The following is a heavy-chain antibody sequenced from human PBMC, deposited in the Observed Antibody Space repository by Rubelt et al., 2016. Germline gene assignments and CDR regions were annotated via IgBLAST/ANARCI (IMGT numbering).Heavy chain of an antibody. J-gene: IGHJ6*02. CDR1: GLTFSSSA. D-gene: IGHD3-10*01. CDR2: VDVGSGDT. Sequence: QMQLVQSGPEVKKPGTSVKVSCKASGLTFSSSAIQWVRQSSGHRPEWIGWVDVGSGDTNYAQKFQERVTITRDMSTSTAYMELNSLRTEDTAVYYCATHMVRGEYGYYYYGMDVWGQGTTVTVSS. CDR3: ATHMVRGEYGYYYYGMDV. V-gene: IGHV1-58*02.